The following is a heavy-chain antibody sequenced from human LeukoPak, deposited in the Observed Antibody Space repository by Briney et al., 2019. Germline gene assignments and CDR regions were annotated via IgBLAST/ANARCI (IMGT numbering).Heavy chain of an antibody. CDR2: TNAGNGNT. Sequence: ASVKVSCKASGYTFTSYAMHWVRQAPGQRLEWMGWTNAGNGNTKYSQKFQGRVTITRDTSASTAYMELSSLRSEDTAVYYCARDLLTAEYAFDIWGQGTMVTVSS. CDR3: ARDLLTAEYAFDI. CDR1: GYTFTSYA. J-gene: IGHJ3*02. D-gene: IGHD2-21*02. V-gene: IGHV1-3*01.